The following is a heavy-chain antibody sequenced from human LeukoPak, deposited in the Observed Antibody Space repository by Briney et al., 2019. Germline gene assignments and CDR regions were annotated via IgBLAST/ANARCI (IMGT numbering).Heavy chain of an antibody. Sequence: GGSLRLSCAASRFTFNKYGMHWVRQAPGKGLEWVAFIRYDGSNKYYADSVKGRFTISRDNSKNTLYLQMNSLRAEDTAVYYCAKDRGSYFDYWGQGTLVTVSS. CDR2: IRYDGSNK. J-gene: IGHJ4*02. V-gene: IGHV3-30*02. CDR1: RFTFNKYG. D-gene: IGHD1-26*01. CDR3: AKDRGSYFDY.